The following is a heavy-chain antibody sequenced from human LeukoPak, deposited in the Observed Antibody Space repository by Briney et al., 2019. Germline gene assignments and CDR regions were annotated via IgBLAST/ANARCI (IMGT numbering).Heavy chain of an antibody. D-gene: IGHD2-2*01. V-gene: IGHV1-69*13. J-gene: IGHJ6*02. CDR3: ARDDCSSTSCQPYYYYGMDV. Sequence: SVKVSCKASGGTFSSYAISWVRQAPGQGLEWMGGIIPIFGTANYAQKFQGRVTITADESTSTAYMELSSLRSEDTAVYYCARDDCSSTSCQPYYYYGMDVWGQGTTVTVSS. CDR2: IIPIFGTA. CDR1: GGTFSSYA.